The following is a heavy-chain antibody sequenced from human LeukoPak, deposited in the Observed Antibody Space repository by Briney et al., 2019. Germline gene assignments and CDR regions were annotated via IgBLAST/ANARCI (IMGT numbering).Heavy chain of an antibody. V-gene: IGHV4-34*01. D-gene: IGHD1-7*01. CDR3: ARGKSEFRRPSTQPYNWNYVAGLVY. CDR1: GGSFSGYY. CDR2: INHSGST. J-gene: IGHJ4*02. Sequence: SETLSLTCAVYGGSFSGYYWSWIRQPPGKGLEWIGEINHSGSTNYNPSLKSRVTISVDTSKNQFSLKLSSVTAADTAVYYCARGKSEFRRPSTQPYNWNYVAGLVYWGQGTLVTVSS.